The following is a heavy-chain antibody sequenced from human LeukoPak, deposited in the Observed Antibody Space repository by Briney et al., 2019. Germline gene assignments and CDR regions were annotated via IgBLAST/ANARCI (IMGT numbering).Heavy chain of an antibody. V-gene: IGHV4-38-2*02. CDR2: IYHSGST. J-gene: IGHJ4*02. Sequence: SETLSLTCTVSGYSISSGYYWGWTRQPPGKGLEWIGSIYHSGSTYYNPSLKSRVTISVDTSKNQFSLKLSSVTAADTAVYYCARGLWSGSYYFDYWGQGTLVTVSS. D-gene: IGHD1-26*01. CDR3: ARGLWSGSYYFDY. CDR1: GYSISSGYY.